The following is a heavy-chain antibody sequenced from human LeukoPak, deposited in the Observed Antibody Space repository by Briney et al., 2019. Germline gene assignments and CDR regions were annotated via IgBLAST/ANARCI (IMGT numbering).Heavy chain of an antibody. CDR2: IYTSGST. Sequence: PSETLSLTCTVSGGSISSYYWSWIRQPPGKGLEWIGYIYTSGSTNYNPSLKSRVTISVDTSKNQFSLKLSSVTAADAAVYYCARSSRYDSSGYYYYFDYWGQGTLVTVSS. D-gene: IGHD3-22*01. CDR1: GGSISSYY. CDR3: ARSSRYDSSGYYYYFDY. J-gene: IGHJ4*02. V-gene: IGHV4-4*09.